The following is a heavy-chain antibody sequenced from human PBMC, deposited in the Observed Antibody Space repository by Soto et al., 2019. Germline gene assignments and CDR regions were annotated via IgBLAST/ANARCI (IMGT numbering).Heavy chain of an antibody. J-gene: IGHJ3*02. D-gene: IGHD5-18*01. CDR1: GGSISSGGYS. CDR2: IYHSGST. V-gene: IGHV4-30-2*01. CDR3: ARDGRGGYSRRGGAFDI. Sequence: PSETLSLTCAVSGGSISSGGYSWSWIRQPPGKGLEWIGYIYHSGSTYYNPSLKSRVTISVDRSKNQFSLKLSSVTAADTAVYYCARDGRGGYSRRGGAFDIWGQGTMVTVSS.